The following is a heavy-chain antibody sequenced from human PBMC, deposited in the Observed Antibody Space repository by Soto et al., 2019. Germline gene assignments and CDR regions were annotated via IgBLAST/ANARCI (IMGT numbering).Heavy chain of an antibody. CDR1: GFTFTSSA. V-gene: IGHV1-58*01. J-gene: IGHJ4*02. CDR3: AARPSSSWQYYFDY. Sequence: SVKVSCKASGFTFTSSAVQWVRQARGQRLEWIGWIVVGSGNTNYAQKFQERVTITRDMSTSTAYMELSSLRSEDTAVYYCAARPSSSWQYYFDYWGQGTLVTVSS. CDR2: IVVGSGNT. D-gene: IGHD6-13*01.